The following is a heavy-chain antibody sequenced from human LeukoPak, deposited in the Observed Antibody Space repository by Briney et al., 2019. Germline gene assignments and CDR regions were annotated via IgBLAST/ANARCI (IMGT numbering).Heavy chain of an antibody. D-gene: IGHD3-10*01. CDR3: AATRITMVRGVTHFDY. CDR1: GGSISSYY. CDR2: IYYTGST. Sequence: PSETLSLTCTVSGGSISSYYWSWIRQPPGKGLEWIGYIYYTGSTDYNPSLKSRVTISVDTSKNQFSLKLSSVTAADTAVYYCAATRITMVRGVTHFDYWGQGTLVTVSS. V-gene: IGHV4-59*01. J-gene: IGHJ4*02.